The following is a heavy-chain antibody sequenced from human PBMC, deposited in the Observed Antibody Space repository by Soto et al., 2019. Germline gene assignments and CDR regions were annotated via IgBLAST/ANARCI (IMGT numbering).Heavy chain of an antibody. CDR2: LSGSGGST. D-gene: IGHD3-22*01. CDR3: AKDNYYDSSGPQSYFDY. V-gene: IGHV3-23*01. CDR1: GFTFSSYA. Sequence: EVQLLESGGGLVQPGGSLRLSCAASGFTFSSYAMSWVRQAPGKGLEWVSALSGSGGSTYYADSVKGRFTISRDNSKNTLDLQMNSLRAEDTAVYDCAKDNYYDSSGPQSYFDYWGQGTLVTVSS. J-gene: IGHJ4*02.